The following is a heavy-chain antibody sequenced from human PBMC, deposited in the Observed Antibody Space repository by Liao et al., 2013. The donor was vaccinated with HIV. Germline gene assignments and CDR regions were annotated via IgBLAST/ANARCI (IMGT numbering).Heavy chain of an antibody. Sequence: QVQLQESGPGLVKPSETLSLTCTVSGDSINNDYWGWIRQPPGKGLEWIGHISHSGFTNNNPSLKSRATISIDLSNNEFSLDLSSVTAADTAVYYCGRLGQPSGDVYTGGYYYMDVWGKGTTVIVTS. J-gene: IGHJ6*03. V-gene: IGHV4-59*01. CDR2: ISHSGFT. CDR3: GRLGQPSGDVYTGGYYYMDV. D-gene: IGHD3-10*01. CDR1: GDSINNDY.